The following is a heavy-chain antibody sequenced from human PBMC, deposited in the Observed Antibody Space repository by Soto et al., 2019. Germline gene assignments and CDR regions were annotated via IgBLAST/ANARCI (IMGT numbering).Heavy chain of an antibody. J-gene: IGHJ6*02. D-gene: IGHD2-2*01. CDR1: GYTFTSYG. CDR2: ISAYNGNT. CDR3: ARWPAATGMDV. Sequence: WASVKVSCKASGYTFTSYGISRVRQAPGQGLEWMGWISAYNGNTNYAQKLQGRVTMTTDTSTSTAYMEVRSLRSDDTAVYYCARWPAATGMDVWGQGTTVTVSS. V-gene: IGHV1-18*01.